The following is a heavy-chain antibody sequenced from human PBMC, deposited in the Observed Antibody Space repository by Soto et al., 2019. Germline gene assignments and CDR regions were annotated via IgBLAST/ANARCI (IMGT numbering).Heavy chain of an antibody. CDR3: ARWPGIAAAGYYYGMDV. D-gene: IGHD6-13*01. V-gene: IGHV4-34*01. Sequence: QVQLQQWGAGLLKPSETLSLTCAVYGGSFSGYYWSWIRQPPGKGLEWIGEINHSGSTNYNPSLKSRVTISVDTSKNQFSLKLSSVTAADTAVYYCARWPGIAAAGYYYGMDVWGQGTTVTVSS. CDR1: GGSFSGYY. J-gene: IGHJ6*02. CDR2: INHSGST.